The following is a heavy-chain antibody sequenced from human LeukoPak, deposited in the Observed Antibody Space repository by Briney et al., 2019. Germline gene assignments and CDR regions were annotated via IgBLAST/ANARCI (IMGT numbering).Heavy chain of an antibody. CDR1: GGSISSINYY. CDR2: IYYSGST. J-gene: IGHJ4*02. Sequence: PSATLSLTCNVSGGSISSINYYWSWIRQQPGKGLEWFAYIYYSGSTSYNPSLNTRVTISVHTSKIQFSLKLSSVTAADTAVYYCARSGNYGGAYWGPGTLVTVSS. CDR3: ARSGNYGGAY. V-gene: IGHV4-31*03. D-gene: IGHD4-17*01.